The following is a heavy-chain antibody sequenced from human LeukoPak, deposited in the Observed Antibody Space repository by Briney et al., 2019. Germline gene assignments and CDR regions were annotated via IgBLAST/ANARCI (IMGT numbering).Heavy chain of an antibody. CDR2: IYYSGST. V-gene: IGHV4-38-2*01. CDR3: ASSHVAVAGTILDY. Sequence: LRLSCAASGFTFSDYYMSWIRQPPGKGLEWIGSIYYSGSTYYNPSLKSRVTMSVDTSKNQFSLKLSSVTAADTAVYYCASSHVAVAGTILDYWGQGTLVTVSS. D-gene: IGHD6-19*01. CDR1: GFTFSDYY. J-gene: IGHJ4*02.